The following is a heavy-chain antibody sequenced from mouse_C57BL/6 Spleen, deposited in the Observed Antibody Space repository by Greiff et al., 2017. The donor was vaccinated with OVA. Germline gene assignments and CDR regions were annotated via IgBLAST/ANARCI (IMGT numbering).Heavy chain of an antibody. J-gene: IGHJ1*03. CDR3: ARSGDYTVGYFDV. CDR2: IDPSDSYT. Sequence: VQLQQPGAELVMPGASVKLSCKASGYTFTSYWMHWVKQRPGQGLEWIGEIDPSDSYTNYNQKFKGKSTLTVDKSSSTAYMQLSSLTSEDSAVYYCARSGDYTVGYFDVWGTGTTVTVSS. CDR1: GYTFTSYW. V-gene: IGHV1-69*01. D-gene: IGHD2-4*01.